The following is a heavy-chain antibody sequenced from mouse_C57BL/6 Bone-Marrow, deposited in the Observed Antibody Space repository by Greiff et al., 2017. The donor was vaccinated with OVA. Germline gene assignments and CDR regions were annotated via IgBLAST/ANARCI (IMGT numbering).Heavy chain of an antibody. V-gene: IGHV5-12*01. CDR1: GFTFSDYY. CDR3: ARDYYGSSSDV. CDR2: ISNGGGST. Sequence: EVQGVESGGGLVQPGGSLKLSCAASGFTFSDYYMYWVRQTPEKRLEWVAYISNGGGSTYYPDTVKGRFTISRDNAKNTLYLQMSRLKSEDTAMYYCARDYYGSSSDVWGTGTTVTVSS. D-gene: IGHD1-1*01. J-gene: IGHJ1*03.